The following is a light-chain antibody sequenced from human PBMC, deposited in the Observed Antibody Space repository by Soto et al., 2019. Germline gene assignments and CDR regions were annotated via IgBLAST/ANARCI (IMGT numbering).Light chain of an antibody. CDR3: HQYNGWPRT. CDR2: GTS. Sequence: EIVMTQSPVTLSVSPGERATLSCRASQNISRSLAWYQQKPGQGPSLLIYGTSTRAGGVPATFSGRGSGTEFTLTITSLQSEDFAVYYCHQYNGWPRTVGQGTKGDIK. J-gene: IGKJ1*01. CDR1: QNISRS. V-gene: IGKV3-15*01.